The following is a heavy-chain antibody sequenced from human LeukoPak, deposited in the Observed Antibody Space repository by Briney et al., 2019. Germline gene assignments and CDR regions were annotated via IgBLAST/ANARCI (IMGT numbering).Heavy chain of an antibody. CDR1: GFPFSSYW. D-gene: IGHD1-26*01. CDR3: ARVEDMGDYRYWYFEV. CDR2: LYYSGTT. J-gene: IGHJ2*01. V-gene: IGHV4-59*05. Sequence: GSLRLSCVASGFPFSSYWMTWVRQAPGKGLEWIGSLYYSGTTHYNPSLKSRVTISVDTSKNQFSLKLSSVTAADTAVYYCARVEDMGDYRYWYFEVWGRGTLVTVSS.